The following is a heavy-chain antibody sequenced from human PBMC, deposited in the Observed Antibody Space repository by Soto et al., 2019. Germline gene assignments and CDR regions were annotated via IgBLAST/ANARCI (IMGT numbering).Heavy chain of an antibody. CDR1: GYTFTSYG. V-gene: IGHV1-18*01. J-gene: IGHJ6*03. CDR2: ISAYNGNT. Sequence: ASVKVSCKASGYTFTSYGISLVRQAPGQGLEWMGWISAYNGNTNYAQKLQGRVTMTTDTSTSTAYMELRSLRSDDTAVYYCARDGSGHNYYYYMDVWGKGTTVTVSS. CDR3: ARDGSGHNYYYYMDV. D-gene: IGHD2-2*03.